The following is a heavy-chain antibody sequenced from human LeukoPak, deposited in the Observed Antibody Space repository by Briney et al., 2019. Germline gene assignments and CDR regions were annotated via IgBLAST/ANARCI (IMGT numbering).Heavy chain of an antibody. Sequence: GGSLRLSCAASGFTFSSYSMNWVRQAPGKGLEWVSSISSSSSYIYYADSVKGRFTISRDNSKNTLYLQMNSLRAEDTAVYYCATPGPYYYYGMDVWGQGTTVTVSS. CDR2: ISSSSSYI. CDR3: ATPGPYYYYGMDV. V-gene: IGHV3-21*04. J-gene: IGHJ6*02. CDR1: GFTFSSYS.